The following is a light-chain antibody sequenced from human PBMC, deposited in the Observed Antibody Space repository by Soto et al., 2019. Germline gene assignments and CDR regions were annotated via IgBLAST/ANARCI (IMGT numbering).Light chain of an antibody. CDR2: EGS. CDR1: SSDVGSYNL. J-gene: IGLJ1*01. V-gene: IGLV2-23*01. Sequence: QSALTQPASVSGSPGQSITISCTGTSSDVGSYNLVSWYQQPPGKAPKLMIYEGSKRPSGISNRFSGSKSGNTASLTISGLQAEDEADYYGCSYAGSSTSLYVFGTGTKLTVL. CDR3: CSYAGSSTSLYV.